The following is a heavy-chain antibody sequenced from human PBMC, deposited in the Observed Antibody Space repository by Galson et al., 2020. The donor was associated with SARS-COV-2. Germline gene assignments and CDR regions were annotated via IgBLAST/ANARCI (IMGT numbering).Heavy chain of an antibody. CDR2: INHTGST. J-gene: IGHJ6*02. CDR1: GGSFSNIY. D-gene: IGHD3-22*01. Sequence: SPTLSLTCAVYGGSFSNIYWTWIRQAPDKGLEWIGEINHTGSTNCNPSLKSRVTISTDTSKNQFSLKVRSVTAADTAVYYCARGLMIGGSFYGMDVWGLGTTVTVSS. V-gene: IGHV4-34*01. CDR3: ARGLMIGGSFYGMDV.